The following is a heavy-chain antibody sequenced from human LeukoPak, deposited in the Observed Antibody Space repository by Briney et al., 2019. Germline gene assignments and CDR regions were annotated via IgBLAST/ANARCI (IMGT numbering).Heavy chain of an antibody. Sequence: PGGSLRLSCAASGFTFSSYSMNWVRQAPGKGLEWVSSISSSSSYIYYAASVKGRFTISRDNAKNSLYLQMNSLRAEDTVVYYCARDPEYCSGGSCYGGGYWGQGTLVTVSS. CDR1: GFTFSSYS. CDR3: ARDPEYCSGGSCYGGGY. D-gene: IGHD2-15*01. CDR2: ISSSSSYI. V-gene: IGHV3-21*01. J-gene: IGHJ4*02.